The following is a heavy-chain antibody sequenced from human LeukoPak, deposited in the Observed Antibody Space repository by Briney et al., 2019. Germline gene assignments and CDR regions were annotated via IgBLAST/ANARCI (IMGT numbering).Heavy chain of an antibody. CDR1: GGSISSYY. CDR2: IYYSGST. V-gene: IGHV4-59*08. CDR3: ARYPSYGDYYYYYGMDV. J-gene: IGHJ6*02. D-gene: IGHD4-17*01. Sequence: SETLSLTCTVSGGSISSYYWSWIRQPPGKGLEWIGYIYYSGSTNYNPSLKSRVTISVDTSQNQFSLKLSSVPAADTAVYYCARYPSYGDYYYYYGMDVWGQGTTVTVSS.